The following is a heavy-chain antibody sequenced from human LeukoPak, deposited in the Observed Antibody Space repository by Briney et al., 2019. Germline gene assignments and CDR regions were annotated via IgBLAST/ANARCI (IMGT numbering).Heavy chain of an antibody. D-gene: IGHD3-22*01. CDR2: IGSSGSPA. V-gene: IGHV3-48*02. CDR1: GFAFSSYN. J-gene: IGHJ6*02. CDR3: ARRPYSDTSGRLSDV. Sequence: GGSLRLSCAASGFAFSSYNMNWVRQAPGKGLEWISYIGSSGSPAHYADSVGGRFTISRDNAKNSLYLQMNSLRDEDTAVYFCARRPYSDTSGRLSDVWGQGTTVTVSS.